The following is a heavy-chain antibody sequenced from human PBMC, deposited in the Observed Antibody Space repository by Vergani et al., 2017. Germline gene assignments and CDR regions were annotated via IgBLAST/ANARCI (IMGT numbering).Heavy chain of an antibody. D-gene: IGHD4-11*01. J-gene: IGHJ6*03. CDR3: ARVNTETNGHLYYDYYMDV. Sequence: QVQLQQWGGGLLKPSETLSLTCVVNGGSFTSYHWTWIRQSPGEGLEWVADIDHTGRPDYNPSLKSRLTMSVDKSRHQFSLTLNSVTATDTAIYFCARVNTETNGHLYYDYYMDVWGQGTAVTVS. CDR1: GGSFTSYH. CDR2: IDHTGRP. V-gene: IGHV4-34*01.